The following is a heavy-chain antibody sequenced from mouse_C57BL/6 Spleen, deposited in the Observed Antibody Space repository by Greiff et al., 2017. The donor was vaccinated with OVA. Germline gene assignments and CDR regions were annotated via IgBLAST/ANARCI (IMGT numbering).Heavy chain of an antibody. D-gene: IGHD1-1*01. CDR1: GYAFTNYL. Sequence: QVQLKESGAELVRPGTSVKVSCKASGYAFTNYLIEWVKQRPGQGLEWIGVINPGSGGTNYNEKFKGKATLTADKSSSTAYMQLSSLTSEDSAVYFCARGSITTVVDWYFDVWGTGTTVTVSS. V-gene: IGHV1-54*01. CDR3: ARGSITTVVDWYFDV. CDR2: INPGSGGT. J-gene: IGHJ1*03.